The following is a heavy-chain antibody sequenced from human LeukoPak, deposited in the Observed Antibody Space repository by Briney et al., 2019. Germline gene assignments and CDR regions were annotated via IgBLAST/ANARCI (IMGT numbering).Heavy chain of an antibody. Sequence: PSETLSLTRTVSGGSISSGSYYWSWIRQPAGKRLEWIGRIYTSGSTNYNPSLKSRVTISVDTSKNQFSLKLSSVTAADTAVYYCARGFFDYWGQGTLVTVSS. CDR1: GGSISSGSYY. CDR2: IYTSGST. CDR3: ARGFFDY. J-gene: IGHJ4*02. V-gene: IGHV4-61*02.